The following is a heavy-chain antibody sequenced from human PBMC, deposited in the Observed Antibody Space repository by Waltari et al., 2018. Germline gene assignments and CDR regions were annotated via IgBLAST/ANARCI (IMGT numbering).Heavy chain of an antibody. D-gene: IGHD4-17*01. J-gene: IGHJ4*02. CDR3: AGDSPGLRPLDY. CDR2: VSSNSRYI. CDR1: GFTFSSDR. Sequence: EVQLVESGGGLVKPGGSLRLSCAASGFTFSSDRMTWVRQAPGKGLEWVSCVSSNSRYIYYADSVKGRFTISRDNAKNSLYLQMNSLRAEDTAVYYCAGDSPGLRPLDYWGQGTLVTVSS. V-gene: IGHV3-21*02.